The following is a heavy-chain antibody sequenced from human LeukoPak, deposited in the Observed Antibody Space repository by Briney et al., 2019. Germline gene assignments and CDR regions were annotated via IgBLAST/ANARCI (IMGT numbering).Heavy chain of an antibody. Sequence: ASVKVSCKASGYTFTGYYMHWVRQAPGQGLEWVGWINPNSGGTNYAQKFQGRVTMTRDTSISTAYMELSRLRSDDTAVYYCARDAGYCSGGSCYSYFDYWGQGTLVTVSS. CDR3: ARDAGYCSGGSCYSYFDY. J-gene: IGHJ4*02. V-gene: IGHV1-2*02. CDR1: GYTFTGYY. D-gene: IGHD2-15*01. CDR2: INPNSGGT.